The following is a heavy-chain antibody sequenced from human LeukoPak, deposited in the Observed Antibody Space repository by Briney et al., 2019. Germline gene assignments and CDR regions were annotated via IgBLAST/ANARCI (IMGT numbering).Heavy chain of an antibody. V-gene: IGHV4-34*01. D-gene: IGHD2-15*01. CDR2: INHSGST. Sequence: PSETLSLTCAVYGGSFSGYYWSWIRQPPGKGLEWIGEINHSGSTNYNPSLKSRVTISVDTSKNQFSLKLSSVTAADTAVYYCARGVVVAATRNHNFDYWGQGTLVTVSP. J-gene: IGHJ4*02. CDR3: ARGVVVAATRNHNFDY. CDR1: GGSFSGYY.